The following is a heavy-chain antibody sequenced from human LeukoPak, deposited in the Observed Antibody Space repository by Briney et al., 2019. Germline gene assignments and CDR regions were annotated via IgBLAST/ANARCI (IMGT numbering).Heavy chain of an antibody. CDR3: SRDRQLRWFDP. D-gene: IGHD3-10*01. CDR2: TSSDLNVK. V-gene: IGHV3-30-3*01. CDR1: GFTFRNYV. J-gene: IGHJ5*02. Sequence: GGSLGLSCAASGFTFRNYVIHWVRQAPGKGLEWVAVTSSDLNVKLYADSVKGRFTISRDNSRSTLYLQMNSLRPEDTAIYYCSRDRQLRWFDPWGQGTLVTVSS.